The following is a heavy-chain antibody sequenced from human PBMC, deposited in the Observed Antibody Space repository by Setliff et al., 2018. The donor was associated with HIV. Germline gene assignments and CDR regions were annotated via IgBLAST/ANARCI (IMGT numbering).Heavy chain of an antibody. CDR1: GASITSGSYY. CDR2: IYSRGPT. D-gene: IGHD3-22*01. V-gene: IGHV4-61*09. J-gene: IGHJ4*02. Sequence: PSETLSLTCNVSGASITSGSYYWSWIRRPAGKGLEWIGHIYSRGPTNYNPSLRSRVIISVDTSKNQLPLSLSSVTAADTAVYYCARDDSGYYYDYWGQGKLVTSPQ. CDR3: ARDDSGYYYDY.